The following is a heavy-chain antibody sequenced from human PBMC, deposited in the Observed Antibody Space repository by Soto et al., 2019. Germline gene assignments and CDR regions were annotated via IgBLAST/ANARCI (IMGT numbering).Heavy chain of an antibody. CDR1: GFTFSSYA. Sequence: GGSLRLSCAASGFTFSSYAMSWVRQAPGKGLEWVSAISGSGGSTYYADSVKGRFTISRDNSKNTLYLQMNSLRAEDTAVYYCASPGIFIVAAVYMDVWGKGTTVTVSS. D-gene: IGHD6-13*01. CDR2: ISGSGGST. CDR3: ASPGIFIVAAVYMDV. J-gene: IGHJ6*03. V-gene: IGHV3-23*01.